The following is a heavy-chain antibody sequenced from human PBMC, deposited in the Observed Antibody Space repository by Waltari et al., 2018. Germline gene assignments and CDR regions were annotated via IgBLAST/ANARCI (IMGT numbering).Heavy chain of an antibody. CDR2: IYYSGST. D-gene: IGHD2-2*01. Sequence: QLQLQESGPGLVKPSETLSLTCTVSGGSISSSSYYWGWIRQPPGKGLEWIGSIYYSGSTYYDPALKSRVTIAVDTSKNQFSLKLSAVTAADTAVYYCARRPIRTGVDYWGQGTLVTVSS. CDR1: GGSISSSSYY. V-gene: IGHV4-39*01. CDR3: ARRPIRTGVDY. J-gene: IGHJ4*02.